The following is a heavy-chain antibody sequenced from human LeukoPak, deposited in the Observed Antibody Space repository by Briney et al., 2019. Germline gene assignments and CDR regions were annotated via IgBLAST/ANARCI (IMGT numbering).Heavy chain of an antibody. D-gene: IGHD2-2*01. CDR3: ARGRGVYQY. V-gene: IGHV4-34*01. CDR2: INHSGST. Sequence: SETLSLTCAVYGGSFSGYYWSWIRQPPGKGLEWIGEINHSGSTNYNPSLKSRVTISVDTSKNQFSLKLSSVAAADTAVYYCARGRGVYQYWGQGTLVAVSS. J-gene: IGHJ4*02. CDR1: GGSFSGYY.